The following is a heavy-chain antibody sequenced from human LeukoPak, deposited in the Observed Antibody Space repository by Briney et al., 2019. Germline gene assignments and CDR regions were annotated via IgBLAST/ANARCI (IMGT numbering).Heavy chain of an antibody. V-gene: IGHV4-39*07. J-gene: IGHJ6*03. D-gene: IGHD3-16*02. CDR3: ARESSMITFGGVIQYYYMDV. CDR1: GGSISSSSYY. CDR2: IYNSGST. Sequence: SETLSLTCTVSGGSISSSSYYWGWIRQPPGKGLEWIGSIYNSGSTYYNPSLKSRVTISVDTSKNQFSLKLSSVTAADTAVYYCARESSMITFGGVIQYYYMDVWGKGTTVTISS.